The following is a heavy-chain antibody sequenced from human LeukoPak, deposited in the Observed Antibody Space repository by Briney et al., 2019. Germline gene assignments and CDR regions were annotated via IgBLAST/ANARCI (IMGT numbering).Heavy chain of an antibody. J-gene: IGHJ4*02. Sequence: PSETLSLTCTVSGGSISSYYWSWIRQPPGKGLEWIGYIYTSGSTNYNPSLKSRVTISVDTSKNQFSLKLSSVTAADTAVYYCAREEGHFDYWGQGTLVTVSS. V-gene: IGHV4-4*08. CDR2: IYTSGST. CDR3: AREEGHFDY. CDR1: GGSISSYY.